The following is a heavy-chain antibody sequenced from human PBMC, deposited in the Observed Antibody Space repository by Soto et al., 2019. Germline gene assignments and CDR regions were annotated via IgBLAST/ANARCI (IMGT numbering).Heavy chain of an antibody. V-gene: IGHV4-59*01. CDR1: GGSISSYY. CDR3: TRGSTYGGNPWDY. J-gene: IGHJ4*02. Sequence: PSETLSLTCTVSGGSISSYYWSWIRQPPGKGLEWIGYIYSSGTTSYNPSLKSRVTISVDTSKNQFSLKLSSVSAADTAVYYCTRGSTYGGNPWDYWGQGTLVTVSS. D-gene: IGHD4-17*01. CDR2: IYSSGTT.